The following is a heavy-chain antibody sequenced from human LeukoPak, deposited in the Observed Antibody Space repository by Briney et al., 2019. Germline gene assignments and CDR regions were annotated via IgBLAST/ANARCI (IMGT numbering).Heavy chain of an antibody. D-gene: IGHD1-26*01. V-gene: IGHV3-30*18. CDR1: GFTFSNYG. J-gene: IGHJ4*02. CDR3: AKEKYSGSYGPLDY. CDR2: ISYDGSNK. Sequence: PGRSLRLSCAASGFTFSNYGMHWVRQAPGKGLEWVAVISYDGSNKYYADSVKGRFTISRDNSKNTLYLQMNSLRAEDTAVYYCAKEKYSGSYGPLDYWGQGTLVTVSS.